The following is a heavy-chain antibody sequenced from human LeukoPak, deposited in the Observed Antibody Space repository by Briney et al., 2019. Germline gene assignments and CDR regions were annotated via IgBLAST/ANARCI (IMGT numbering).Heavy chain of an antibody. CDR1: GFSLTTSEVG. Sequence: SGPPLVEPTQTLTLTCAVSGFSLTTSEVGVGWIRQPPRKALEWLALVSWNDFKSFSPSLKSRLTITKDTSKDQVVLTMTHMDPVDTATYYCARFLHSGTYRFDYWGQGTLVTVSP. CDR3: ARFLHSGTYRFDY. CDR2: VSWNDFK. D-gene: IGHD1-26*01. V-gene: IGHV2-5*01. J-gene: IGHJ4*02.